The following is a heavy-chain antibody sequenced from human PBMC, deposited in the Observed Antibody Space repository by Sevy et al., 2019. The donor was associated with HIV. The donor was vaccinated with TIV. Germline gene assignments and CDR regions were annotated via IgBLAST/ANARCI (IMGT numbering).Heavy chain of an antibody. CDR1: GYSFLHYG. CDR3: ARDVGLVMVAVAGNFYRGLDV. V-gene: IGHV1-18*01. Sequence: GTVKVSCRASGYSFLHYGISWVRQAPGQGLERTGWTSTYNDNTHYAKEFHGRVTMTADRSTTTAYMELRNLRSDDTAIYSCARDVGLVMVAVAGNFYRGLDVWGQGTTVSVSS. CDR2: TSTYNDNT. J-gene: IGHJ6*02. D-gene: IGHD2-15*01.